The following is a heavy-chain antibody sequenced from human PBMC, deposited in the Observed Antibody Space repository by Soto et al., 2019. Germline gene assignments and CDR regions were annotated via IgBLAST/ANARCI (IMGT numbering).Heavy chain of an antibody. CDR2: IYHSGST. CDR3: ARTSWHGYTGYYFDY. CDR1: GGSISSSNW. Sequence: QVQLQESGPGLVKPSGTLSLTCAVSGGSISSSNWWSWVRKPPGKGLVWIGEIYHSGSTNYNPSLMSRVTISVTKSKNHVSLTLSSVNAADTAVYSCARTSWHGYTGYYFDYWGQGTLVTVSS. D-gene: IGHD5-18*01. J-gene: IGHJ4*02. V-gene: IGHV4-4*02.